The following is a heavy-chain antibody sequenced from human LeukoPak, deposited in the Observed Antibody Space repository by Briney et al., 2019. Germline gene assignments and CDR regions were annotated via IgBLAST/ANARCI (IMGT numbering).Heavy chain of an antibody. D-gene: IGHD3-16*01. Sequence: SGGSLRLSCAASGFTFSSYAMSWVRQAPGKGLEWVSAISGRGDRTYYADSVKGRFTISRDNSKNTLYLQMNSLRAEDTAVYYCAKRKGGLRDPDYWGQGTLVTVSS. J-gene: IGHJ4*02. V-gene: IGHV3-23*01. CDR1: GFTFSSYA. CDR2: ISGRGDRT. CDR3: AKRKGGLRDPDY.